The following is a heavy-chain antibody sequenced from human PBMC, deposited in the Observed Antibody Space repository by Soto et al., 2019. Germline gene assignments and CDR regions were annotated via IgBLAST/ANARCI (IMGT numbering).Heavy chain of an antibody. V-gene: IGHV1-69*13. CDR2: IIPIFGTA. CDR1: GCTFSSYA. D-gene: IGHD3-3*01. CDR3: ARRSGGDFWSGYYDLYYYYGMDV. J-gene: IGHJ6*02. Sequence: AVNGSCKASGCTFSSYAISWVRQAPGQGLEWMGGIIPIFGTANYAQKFQGRVTITADESTSTAYMELSSLRSEDTAVYYCARRSGGDFWSGYYDLYYYYGMDVWGQGTTVTVSS.